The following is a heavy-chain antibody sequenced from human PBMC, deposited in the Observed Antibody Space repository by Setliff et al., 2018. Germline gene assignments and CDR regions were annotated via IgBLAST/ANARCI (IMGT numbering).Heavy chain of an antibody. D-gene: IGHD3-10*01. CDR2: IYYRGST. CDR1: GGSISSSSYY. Sequence: ASETLSLTCTVSGGSISSSSYYWGWIRQPPGKGLEWIGSIYYRGSTYYNPSLKSRVTISIDTSKNQFSLKLSSVTAADTAVYYCARDQGRDYYYYYYMDVWGKGTTVTVSS. CDR3: ARDQGRDYYYYYYMDV. J-gene: IGHJ6*03. V-gene: IGHV4-39*07.